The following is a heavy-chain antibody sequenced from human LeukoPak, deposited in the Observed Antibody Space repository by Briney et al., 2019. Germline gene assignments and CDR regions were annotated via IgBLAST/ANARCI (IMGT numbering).Heavy chain of an antibody. J-gene: IGHJ6*02. CDR1: GFTFSSHS. Sequence: GGSLRLSCVASGFTFSSHSMNWVRQAPAMGLEWISYISSGSSTTNYADAVKGRFTISRDNAKNSLYLQMNSLRAEDTAVYCCARDPLNYYYYGMDVWGQGTTVTVSS. CDR3: ARDPLNYYYYGMDV. V-gene: IGHV3-48*04. CDR2: ISSGSSTT.